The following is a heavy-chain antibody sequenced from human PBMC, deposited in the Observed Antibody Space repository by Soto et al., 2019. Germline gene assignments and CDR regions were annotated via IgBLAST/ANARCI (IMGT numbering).Heavy chain of an antibody. CDR1: GFTFNDYA. D-gene: IGHD2-21*01. CDR2: ISNRGSSA. J-gene: IGHJ4*02. Sequence: EVHLVQSGGGLVQPGESLSLSCVASGFTFNDYAMHWVRQTPGKRLEWVAAISNRGSSAYYADSVKGRFTISRDKSTQTLSLHMHTLRVEDTAVYFCAKASCDAATCFPCESWGQGTPVAVSP. V-gene: IGHV3-23*04. CDR3: AKASCDAATCFPCES.